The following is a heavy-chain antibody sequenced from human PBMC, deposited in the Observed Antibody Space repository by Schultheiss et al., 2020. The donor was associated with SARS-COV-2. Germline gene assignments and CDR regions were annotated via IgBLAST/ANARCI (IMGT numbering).Heavy chain of an antibody. J-gene: IGHJ6*03. CDR1: GGSFSGYY. CDR3: VRGEGSGWYSDYYYYMDV. Sequence: SETLSLTCAVYGGSFSGYYWSWIRQPPGKGLEWIGYIYYSGSTNYNPSLKSRVTISVDTSKNQFSLQLNSVTAADTAVYYCVRGEGSGWYSDYYYYMDVWGKGTTVTVSS. D-gene: IGHD6-19*01. V-gene: IGHV4-59*12. CDR2: IYYSGST.